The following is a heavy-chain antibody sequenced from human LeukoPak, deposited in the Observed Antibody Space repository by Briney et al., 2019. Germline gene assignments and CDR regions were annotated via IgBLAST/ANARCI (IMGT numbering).Heavy chain of an antibody. V-gene: IGHV1-18*01. Sequence: ASVKVSCKASGYTFTSYGISWVRQAPGQGLEWMGWISAYNGNTNYAQKLQGRVNMTTDTSTSTAYMELRSLRSDDTAVYYCARDYSNYDWFDPWGQGTLVTVSS. CDR1: GYTFTSYG. J-gene: IGHJ5*02. CDR2: ISAYNGNT. CDR3: ARDYSNYDWFDP. D-gene: IGHD4-11*01.